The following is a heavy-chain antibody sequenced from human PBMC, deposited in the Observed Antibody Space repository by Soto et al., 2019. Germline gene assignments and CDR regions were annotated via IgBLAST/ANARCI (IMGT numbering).Heavy chain of an antibody. CDR2: IIPIFGRA. CDR1: GGTFSSYA. V-gene: IGHV1-69*01. D-gene: IGHD5-12*01. Sequence: QVQLVQSGADVKKPGSSVKVSCKASGGTFSSYAISWVRQAPGQGLEWMGGIIPIFGRANYAQKVQGRVTVAADESTSTAYLELSSLRSEDTAVYYCATGGYNGYDYNYYSYGMDVWGQGTTVTVSS. CDR3: ATGGYNGYDYNYYSYGMDV. J-gene: IGHJ6*02.